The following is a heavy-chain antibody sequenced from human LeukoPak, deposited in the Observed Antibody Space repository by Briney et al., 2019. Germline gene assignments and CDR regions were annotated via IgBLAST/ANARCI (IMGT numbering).Heavy chain of an antibody. CDR3: AKVRTGGDYFDY. Sequence: PGGSLRLSRAASGFTFDDYAMHWVRQAPGKGLEWVSGISWNSGSIGYADSVKGRFTISRDNAKNSLYLQMNSLRAEDTALYYCAKVRTGGDYFDYWGQGTLVTVSS. D-gene: IGHD2-8*02. V-gene: IGHV3-9*01. J-gene: IGHJ4*02. CDR2: ISWNSGSI. CDR1: GFTFDDYA.